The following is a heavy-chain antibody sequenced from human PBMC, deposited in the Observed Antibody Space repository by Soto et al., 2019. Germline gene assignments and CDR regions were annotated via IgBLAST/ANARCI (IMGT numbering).Heavy chain of an antibody. J-gene: IGHJ6*02. V-gene: IGHV4-30-4*01. D-gene: IGHD1-1*01. CDR3: ARDLWVEPELYYYGMDV. CDR2: IFYSGTT. CDR1: GDSISSADYY. Sequence: SETLSLTCTVSGDSISSADYYWSWIRQTPGKGLEWIGHIFYSGTTYYNPSLKSRLTISVDTSKDHFSLRLTSVTAADTAVYYCARDLWVEPELYYYGMDVWGQGTTVTVS.